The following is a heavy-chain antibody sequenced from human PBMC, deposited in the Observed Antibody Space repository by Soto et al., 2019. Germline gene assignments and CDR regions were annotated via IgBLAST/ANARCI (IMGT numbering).Heavy chain of an antibody. J-gene: IGHJ4*02. V-gene: IGHV3-48*03. Sequence: EVQLVESGGGLVQPGGSLRLSCVASGFTFSSYEMNWVRQAPGKGLEWVSDINRRGFPTHYADSVKGRFTISRDNAENSLYLQMDLLRAEDTAVYYCACVWSGYSGVDYWGQGSLVTVS. CDR1: GFTFSSYE. CDR2: INRRGFPT. D-gene: IGHD3-3*01. CDR3: ACVWSGYSGVDY.